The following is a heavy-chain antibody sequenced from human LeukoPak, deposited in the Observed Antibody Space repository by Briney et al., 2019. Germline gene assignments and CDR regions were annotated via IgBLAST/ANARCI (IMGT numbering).Heavy chain of an antibody. Sequence: GGSLRLSCAGSGFTFSSHSINWVRQAPGKGLEWVSSISSSSSFRYYADSVRGRFTISRDNAKNSVYLQMNSLRAEDTAVYFCARDLRGVRDYWGQGTLVTVSS. D-gene: IGHD2-8*02. CDR2: ISSSSSFR. CDR3: ARDLRGVRDY. V-gene: IGHV3-21*01. J-gene: IGHJ4*02. CDR1: GFTFSSHS.